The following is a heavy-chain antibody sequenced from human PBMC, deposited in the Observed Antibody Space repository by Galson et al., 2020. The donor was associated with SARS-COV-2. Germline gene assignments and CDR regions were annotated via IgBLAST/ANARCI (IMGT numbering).Heavy chain of an antibody. J-gene: IGHJ4*02. CDR2: IFYSTFS. D-gene: IGHD1-26*01. CDR1: GGSITSGCSY. V-gene: IGHV4-31*03. CDR3: ASGLGGYY. Sequence: SETLSLTCTVSGGSITSGCSYWSWNPQHPGKGLEWIRYIFYSTFSDYNPSLRSRVTIALDTSTNQFSLKLNSVTAADTAVYDCASGLGGYYWGQETLVTVSS.